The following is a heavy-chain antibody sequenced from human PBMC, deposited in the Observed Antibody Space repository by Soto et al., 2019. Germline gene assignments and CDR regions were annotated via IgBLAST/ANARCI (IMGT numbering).Heavy chain of an antibody. J-gene: IGHJ4*02. V-gene: IGHV3-23*01. CDR1: GFTFSSYS. CDR2: ISGSGGST. Sequence: GGSLRLSCAASGFTFSSYSLSWVRQPPGKGLEWVWAISGSGGSTYYADSVRGGITISGANSKNTLHQQRTGPSAEATAVYCGAKPVGPVVEHFDYWGQGTLVNVSS. D-gene: IGHD2-15*01. CDR3: AKPVGPVVEHFDY.